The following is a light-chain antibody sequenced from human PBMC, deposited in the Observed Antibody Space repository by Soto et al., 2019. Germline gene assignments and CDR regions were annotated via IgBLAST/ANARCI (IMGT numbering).Light chain of an antibody. J-gene: IGKJ1*01. CDR2: GAS. Sequence: EIVMTQSPATLSVSPGERATLSCRAGQSVSSNLAWYQQKPGQAPRLLIYGASTRATGIPARFSGSGSGTEFTLTISSLKSEDFAVYSCQQYNNWPPRRTFGQGAKVEIK. CDR3: QQYNNWPPRRT. CDR1: QSVSSN. V-gene: IGKV3-15*01.